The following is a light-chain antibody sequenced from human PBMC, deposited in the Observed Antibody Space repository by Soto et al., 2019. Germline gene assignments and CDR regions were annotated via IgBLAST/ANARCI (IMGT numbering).Light chain of an antibody. J-gene: IGLJ1*01. V-gene: IGLV2-14*01. CDR3: SSKTSSSSPFV. CDR1: TSDVGAYNY. Sequence: ALTQPASVSGSPGQSITISCTGSTSDVGAYNYVSWYKHHPGQAPQLMIYEVSNRPSGVSNRFSGSKSGNTASLTISVLQADDEGDDYCSSKTSSSSPFVFGTGTKVTVL. CDR2: EVS.